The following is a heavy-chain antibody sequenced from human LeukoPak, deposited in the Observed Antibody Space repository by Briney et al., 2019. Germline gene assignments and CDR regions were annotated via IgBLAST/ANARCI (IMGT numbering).Heavy chain of an antibody. CDR2: IDSDGSDT. CDR3: TRDRRYGGMDV. J-gene: IGHJ6*02. Sequence: GGSMRLSCAASGFTFSDYWLHWVRQAPGKGLVWVSRIDSDGSDTSYADSVKGRFTISRDNAKNTLYLQINSLRADDTAVYYCTRDRRYGGMDVWGQGTTVTVSS. D-gene: IGHD1-1*01. V-gene: IGHV3-74*01. CDR1: GFTFSDYW.